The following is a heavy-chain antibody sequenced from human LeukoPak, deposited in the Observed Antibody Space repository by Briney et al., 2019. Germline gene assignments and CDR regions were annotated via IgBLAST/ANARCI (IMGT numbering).Heavy chain of an antibody. CDR1: GFTFSDYY. D-gene: IGHD3-10*01. V-gene: IGHV3-23*01. CDR3: AKDWGNVMVRGVIASIY. J-gene: IGHJ4*02. Sequence: QSGGSLRLSCAASGFTFSDYYMSWIRQAPGKGLEWVSTISGSGGSTYYADSVKGRFTISRDNSKNTLYLQMNSLRAEDTAVYYCAKDWGNVMVRGVIASIYWGQGTLVTVSS. CDR2: ISGSGGST.